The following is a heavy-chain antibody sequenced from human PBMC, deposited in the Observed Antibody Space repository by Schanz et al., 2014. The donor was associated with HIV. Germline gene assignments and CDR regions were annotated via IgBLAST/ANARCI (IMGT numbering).Heavy chain of an antibody. D-gene: IGHD1-20*01. CDR1: GFTLSSYS. CDR2: ISYDGSNK. Sequence: VQLVESGGGLVQPGGSLRLSCVASGFTLSSYSMNWVRQAPGKGLEWVAVISYDGSNKYYADSVKGRFTISRDNSKKTLYLQMNSLRAEDTAVYYCARGEAITYYYHYYGMDVWGQGTTVTVSS. CDR3: ARGEAITYYYHYYGMDV. V-gene: IGHV3-30*03. J-gene: IGHJ6*02.